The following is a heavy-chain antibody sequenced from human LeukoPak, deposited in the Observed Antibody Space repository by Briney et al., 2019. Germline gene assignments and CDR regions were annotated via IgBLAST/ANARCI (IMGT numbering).Heavy chain of an antibody. CDR3: ARYCSSTSCYPSGYYYYGMDV. CDR2: IYYSGST. J-gene: IGHJ6*04. V-gene: IGHV4-31*03. Sequence: PSETLSFTCPVSGGSISSGGYYWSWIRQPPGKGLEGMGYIYYSGSTYYNPSLKSRVTISVDTSKNQFSLKLSSVTAADTAVYYCARYCSSTSCYPSGYYYYGMDVWGKGTTVTVSS. CDR1: GGSISSGGYY. D-gene: IGHD2-2*01.